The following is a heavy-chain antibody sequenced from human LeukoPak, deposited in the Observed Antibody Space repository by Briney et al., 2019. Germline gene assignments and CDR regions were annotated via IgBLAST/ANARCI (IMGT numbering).Heavy chain of an antibody. D-gene: IGHD5-12*01. CDR2: INQDGSEK. Sequence: PGGSLRLSCAASGFTFSSFWLTWVRQAPGKGLEWVANINQDGSEKYYVDSVKGRFTISRDNAKNSVYLQMNSLRADDTAVYYCARDGGVSGYDLLDYWGQGTLVTVSS. V-gene: IGHV3-7*01. CDR3: ARDGGVSGYDLLDY. CDR1: GFTFSSFW. J-gene: IGHJ4*02.